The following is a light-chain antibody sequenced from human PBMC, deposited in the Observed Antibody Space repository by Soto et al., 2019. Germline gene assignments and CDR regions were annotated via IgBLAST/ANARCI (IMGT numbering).Light chain of an antibody. CDR1: QFIDAF. J-gene: IGKJ1*01. Sequence: DIQVTQSPSSLSASVGDRVTITCRASQFIDAFLNWFQQRPGKAPKLLIYAASSLQSGVPSRFSGSASGTDFTLTITNLQPEDFATYYCQHSYVTPWTFGQGTKVDI. CDR2: AAS. CDR3: QHSYVTPWT. V-gene: IGKV1-39*01.